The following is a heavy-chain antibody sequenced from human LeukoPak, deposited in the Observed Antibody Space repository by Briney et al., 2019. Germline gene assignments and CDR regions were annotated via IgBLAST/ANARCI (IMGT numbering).Heavy chain of an antibody. D-gene: IGHD2-2*01. J-gene: IGHJ6*02. V-gene: IGHV3-23*01. Sequence: PGGSLRLSCAASGFTFSSYAMSWVRQAPGKGLEWVSAISGSGGSTYYADSVKGRFTISRDNSKNTLYLQMNSLRAEDTAVYYCARDIVVVPAQSDYYYYGMDVWGQGTTVTVSS. CDR2: ISGSGGST. CDR3: ARDIVVVPAQSDYYYYGMDV. CDR1: GFTFSSYA.